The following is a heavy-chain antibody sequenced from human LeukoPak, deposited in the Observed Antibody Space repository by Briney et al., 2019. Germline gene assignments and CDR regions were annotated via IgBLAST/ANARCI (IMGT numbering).Heavy chain of an antibody. Sequence: SGGSLRLSCAASGFTFSSYSMNWVRQAPGKGLEWVSYISSSSSTIYYADSVKGRFTISRDNAKNSLYLQMNSLRAEDTAVYYCVRDDDRPDNGLDHWGQGTLVTVSS. CDR2: ISSSSSTI. V-gene: IGHV3-48*04. CDR3: VRDDDRPDNGLDH. CDR1: GFTFSSYS. J-gene: IGHJ4*02. D-gene: IGHD3-22*01.